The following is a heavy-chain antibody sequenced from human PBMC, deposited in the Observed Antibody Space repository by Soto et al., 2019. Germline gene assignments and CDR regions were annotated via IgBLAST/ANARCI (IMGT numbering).Heavy chain of an antibody. CDR2: INAGDGDT. J-gene: IGHJ4*02. D-gene: IGHD6-13*01. CDR3: ARDGEGKAAAARVY. V-gene: IGHV1-3*01. CDR1: GYTITCCA. Sequence: QVQLVQSGAEVKKPGASVRISCKASGYTITCCAMHWVRQAPGQRPEWMGWINAGDGDTKYSQNFQGRLTIIRDTPARTAYMGLSSLTSEDTAVYYCARDGEGKAAAARVYWGKGTWSPSPQ.